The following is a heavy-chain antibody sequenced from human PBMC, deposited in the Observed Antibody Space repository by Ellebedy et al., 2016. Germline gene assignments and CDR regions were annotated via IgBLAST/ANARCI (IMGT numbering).Heavy chain of an antibody. J-gene: IGHJ4*02. D-gene: IGHD6-19*01. CDR1: GFTLSDYW. CDR2: INEDGSEK. V-gene: IGHV3-7*03. CDR3: VKEALRGWPNLDS. Sequence: GGSLRLSCAASGFTLSDYWMSWVRQAPGKGLEWVANINEDGSEKNYGDSVRGRFTISRDNGKNSFYLQMNSLRTEDTALYYCVKEALRGWPNLDSWGQGTVVTVSS.